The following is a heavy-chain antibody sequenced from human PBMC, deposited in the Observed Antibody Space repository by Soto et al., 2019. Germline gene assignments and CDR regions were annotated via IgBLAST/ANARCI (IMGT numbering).Heavy chain of an antibody. CDR2: ISSGGSTI. Sequence: EVQLVESGGGLAQPGGSLRLSCVASGFSFSDYEMNWVRQAPGKGLEWVAYISSGGSTIHYADSVRGRFTVSRDNARNWLYLQMNTLSVEDTALYYCARDRAAGGYWGQGTLVTVSS. CDR1: GFSFSDYE. D-gene: IGHD6-13*01. CDR3: ARDRAAGGY. J-gene: IGHJ4*02. V-gene: IGHV3-48*03.